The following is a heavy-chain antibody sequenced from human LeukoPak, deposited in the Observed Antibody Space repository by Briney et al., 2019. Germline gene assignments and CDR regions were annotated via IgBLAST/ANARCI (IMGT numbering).Heavy chain of an antibody. CDR1: GFTFSSYS. Sequence: GGSLRLSCAASGFTFSSYSLNWVRQAPGKGLEWVSFISGSSSYIYYADSVKGRFTISRDNAKNSLYLQMNSLRAEDTAVYYCARARMATGYSTDAFDIWGQGTMVTVSS. D-gene: IGHD5-24*01. J-gene: IGHJ3*02. V-gene: IGHV3-21*01. CDR2: ISGSSSYI. CDR3: ARARMATGYSTDAFDI.